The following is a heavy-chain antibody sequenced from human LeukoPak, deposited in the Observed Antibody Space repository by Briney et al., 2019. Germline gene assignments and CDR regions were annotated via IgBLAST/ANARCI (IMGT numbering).Heavy chain of an antibody. D-gene: IGHD6-19*01. CDR3: AREGGSSGWYGYYYYYYMDV. J-gene: IGHJ6*03. CDR2: IIPIFGTA. V-gene: IGHV1-69*13. Sequence: ASVKVSCKASGGTFSSYAISWVRQAPGQGLEWMGGIIPIFGTANYAQKFQGRVTITADESTSTAYMELSSLRSEDTAVYYCAREGGSSGWYGYYYYYYMDVWGKGTTVTVSS. CDR1: GGTFSSYA.